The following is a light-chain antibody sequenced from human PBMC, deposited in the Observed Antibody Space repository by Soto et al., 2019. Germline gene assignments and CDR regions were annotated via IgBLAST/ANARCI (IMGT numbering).Light chain of an antibody. J-gene: IGKJ1*01. V-gene: IGKV3-20*01. CDR2: GAS. CDR3: QQYGSSGT. CDR1: QSVDSTY. Sequence: VLTQSPGTLAVSPVERVTVSFLASQSVDSTYLAWYQQRPGQAPRLLIFGASTKATGIPDRFSGSGSGTDFTLTISRLEPEDFAVYYCQQYGSSGTFGQGTKVDIK.